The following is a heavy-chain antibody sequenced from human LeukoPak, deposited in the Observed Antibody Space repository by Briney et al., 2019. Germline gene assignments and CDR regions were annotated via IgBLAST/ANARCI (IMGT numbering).Heavy chain of an antibody. D-gene: IGHD6-6*01. V-gene: IGHV3-23*01. CDR3: VKGSAASRPYYFDH. Sequence: PGGSLRLSCAASGFTFSSYAMSWVRQAPGKGLEWVSAISGSGGSTYYADSVEGRLTISRDNSKNILFLQMNSLRAEDTAVYYCVKGSAASRPYYFDHWGLGTLVTVSS. J-gene: IGHJ4*02. CDR2: ISGSGGST. CDR1: GFTFSSYA.